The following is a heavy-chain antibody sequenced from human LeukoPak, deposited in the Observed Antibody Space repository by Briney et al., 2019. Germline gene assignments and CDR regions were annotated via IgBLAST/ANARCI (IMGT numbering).Heavy chain of an antibody. CDR2: INHSGST. D-gene: IGHD2-2*01. Sequence: SETLSLTCAVYGGSFSGYYWSWIRQPPGKGLEWIGEINHSGSTNYNPSLKSRVTISVDTSKNQFSLKLSSVTAADTAVYYCARGRPIVVPAAAFYFDYWGQGTLVTVSS. CDR1: GGSFSGYY. J-gene: IGHJ4*02. CDR3: ARGRPIVVPAAAFYFDY. V-gene: IGHV4-34*01.